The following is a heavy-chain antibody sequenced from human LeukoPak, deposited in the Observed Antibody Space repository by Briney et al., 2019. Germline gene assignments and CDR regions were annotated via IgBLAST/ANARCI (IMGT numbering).Heavy chain of an antibody. V-gene: IGHV4-59*11. Sequence: TETLSLTCTVSGGSISSHYWSWIRQPPGKGLEWIGYIYYSGSTNYNPTLKSRVTISVDTSKNQFSLKLSSVTAADTAVYYCARVGYYYYYMDVWGKGTTVTVSS. J-gene: IGHJ6*03. CDR3: ARVGYYYYYMDV. CDR2: IYYSGST. CDR1: GGSISSHY.